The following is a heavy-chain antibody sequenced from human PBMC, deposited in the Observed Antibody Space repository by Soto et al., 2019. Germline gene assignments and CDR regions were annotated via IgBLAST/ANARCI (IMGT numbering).Heavy chain of an antibody. CDR2: IYSGGYT. CDR1: GFTVSSNY. D-gene: IGHD4-17*01. V-gene: IGHV3-53*04. Sequence: GGSLRLSCAASGFTVSSNYMSWVRQAPGKGLEWVSVIYSGGYTYYADSVKGRFTISRHNSKNTLYLQMNSLRAEDTAVYYCASTDYGDYNAFDIWGQGTMVTVSS. CDR3: ASTDYGDYNAFDI. J-gene: IGHJ3*02.